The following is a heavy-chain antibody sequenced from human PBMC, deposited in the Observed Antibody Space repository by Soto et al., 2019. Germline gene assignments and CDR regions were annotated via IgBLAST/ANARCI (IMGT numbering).Heavy chain of an antibody. D-gene: IGHD6-19*01. Sequence: SETLSLPCTVSGGSIRRYYRSWIRQLSGKGLEWIGYIYYSVSTNYNPSLKSRVTISVDTSKNQFSLKLSSVTAVDTAVYYCARKSGWYKFDYWGQGTLVTVSS. CDR2: IYYSVST. CDR3: ARKSGWYKFDY. CDR1: GGSIRRYY. V-gene: IGHV4-59*01. J-gene: IGHJ4*02.